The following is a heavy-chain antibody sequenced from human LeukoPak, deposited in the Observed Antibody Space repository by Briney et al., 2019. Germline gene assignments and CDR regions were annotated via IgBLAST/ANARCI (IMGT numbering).Heavy chain of an antibody. CDR3: ARGPPGDY. Sequence: SETLSLTCTVSGGSISSYYWSWIRQPPGKGLEWIGYIYYTGSTNYNPSLKSRVTISVDTSKNQFSLKLSYVNAADTAVYYCARGPPGDYWGQGTLVTVSS. V-gene: IGHV4-59*08. CDR1: GGSISSYY. J-gene: IGHJ4*02. CDR2: IYYTGST. D-gene: IGHD3-10*01.